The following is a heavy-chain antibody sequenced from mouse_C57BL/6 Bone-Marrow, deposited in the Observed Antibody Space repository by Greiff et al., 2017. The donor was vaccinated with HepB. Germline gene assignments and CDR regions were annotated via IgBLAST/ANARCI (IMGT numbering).Heavy chain of an antibody. V-gene: IGHV5-6*01. J-gene: IGHJ2*01. D-gene: IGHD2-1*01. CDR3: ARIYYGNY. CDR2: ISSGGSYT. Sequence: EVQGVESGGGLVKPGGSLKLSCAASGFTFSSYGMSWVRQTPDKRLEWVATISSGGSYTYYPDSVKGRFTISRDNAKNTLYLQMSSLKSEDTAMYYCARIYYGNYWGQGTTLTVSS. CDR1: GFTFSSYG.